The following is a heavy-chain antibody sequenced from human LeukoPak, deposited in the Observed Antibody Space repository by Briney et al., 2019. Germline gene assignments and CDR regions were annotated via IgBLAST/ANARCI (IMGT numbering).Heavy chain of an antibody. CDR3: ARVKGEGAHFDY. D-gene: IGHD1-26*01. J-gene: IGHJ4*02. CDR1: GFTFDDYG. CDR2: RNGGST. Sequence: PGGSLRLSWAASGFTFDDYGLSWVRHAPGKGLEWVSGRNGGSTGYADSVKGRFTISRDNAKKSLYLQMHSLRAEDTAFYHCARVKGEGAHFDYWGQGTLVTVSS. V-gene: IGHV3-20*01.